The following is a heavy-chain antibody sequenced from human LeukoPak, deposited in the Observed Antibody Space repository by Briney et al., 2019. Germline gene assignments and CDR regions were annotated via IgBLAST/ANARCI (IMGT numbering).Heavy chain of an antibody. CDR1: GYSFTSYS. CDR3: ARHSDYVWWSYRPIRY. J-gene: IGHJ4*02. D-gene: IGHD3-16*02. V-gene: IGHV5-51*01. CDR2: VYPGDSDT. Sequence: GESLKISCKGSGYSFTSYSIGWVRQMPGKGLEWMGIVYPGDSDTRYSPSFQGQVTISADKSISTAYLQWSSLKASDTAMYYCARHSDYVWWSYRPIRYWGQGTLVTVSS.